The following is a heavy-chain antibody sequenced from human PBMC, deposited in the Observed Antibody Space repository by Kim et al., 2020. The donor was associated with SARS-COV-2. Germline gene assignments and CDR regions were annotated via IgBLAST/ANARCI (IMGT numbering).Heavy chain of an antibody. CDR3: AREGSYFDY. Sequence: GSTKYYADSVKGRFTNSQDNSKTTLYLQMDSLRAEDTAVYYCAREGSYFDYWGQGTLVTVSS. D-gene: IGHD3-10*01. V-gene: IGHV3-33*01. CDR2: GSTK. J-gene: IGHJ4*02.